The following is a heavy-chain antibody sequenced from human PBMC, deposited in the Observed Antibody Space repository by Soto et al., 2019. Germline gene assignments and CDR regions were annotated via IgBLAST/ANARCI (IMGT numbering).Heavy chain of an antibody. CDR2: ISRSAETT. D-gene: IGHD3-10*01. Sequence: EVQLLESGGGLVQPGGSLRLSCAASGLTFSSYAMSWVRQAPGKGLEWVSAISRSAETTIYADSVKGRFTISRDNSRSTLYLQMNSLRVEDTALYYCAKRGLDNLLDGFDLWGHGTTVTVSS. V-gene: IGHV3-23*01. J-gene: IGHJ3*01. CDR3: AKRGLDNLLDGFDL. CDR1: GLTFSSYA.